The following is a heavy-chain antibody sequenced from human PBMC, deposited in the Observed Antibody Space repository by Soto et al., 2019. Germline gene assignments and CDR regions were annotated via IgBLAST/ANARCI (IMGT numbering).Heavy chain of an antibody. Sequence: VGSLRLSCAASGFTFDDYTMHWVRQAPGKGLEWVSLISWDGGSTYYADSVKGRFTISRDNSKNSLYLQMNSLRTEDTALYYCAKDMGGLRRRTEGYYYGMDVWGQGTTVTVSS. CDR1: GFTFDDYT. D-gene: IGHD5-12*01. J-gene: IGHJ6*02. V-gene: IGHV3-43*01. CDR2: ISWDGGST. CDR3: AKDMGGLRRRTEGYYYGMDV.